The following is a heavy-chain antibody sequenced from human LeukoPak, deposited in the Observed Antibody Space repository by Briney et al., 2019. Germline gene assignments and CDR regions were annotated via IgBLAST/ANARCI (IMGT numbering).Heavy chain of an antibody. D-gene: IGHD3-10*01. Sequence: SETLSLTCAVSGASISATNWWTWVRLPPGKGLEWVGEVSHSETTNYSPSLRGRLRLSVDRATNQISLRLTSVTAADTAVYYCAKESGRGTFDVWGQGTMVTVSS. V-gene: IGHV4-4*02. CDR2: VSHSETT. J-gene: IGHJ3*01. CDR1: GASISATNW. CDR3: AKESGRGTFDV.